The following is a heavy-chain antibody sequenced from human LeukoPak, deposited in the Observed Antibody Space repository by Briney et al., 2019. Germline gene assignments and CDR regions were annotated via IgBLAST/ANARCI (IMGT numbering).Heavy chain of an antibody. CDR2: IMPNGETR. Sequence: GGSLRPSRAASGFSFSNYVMHWVRQAPGKGLEYVSAIMPNGETRGYANSMKGRFTISRDNSKNTLYLQMGSLRAEDMAIYYCARDRDGGFAFDIWGQGTLVTVSS. CDR1: GFSFSNYV. CDR3: ARDRDGGFAFDI. J-gene: IGHJ3*02. V-gene: IGHV3-64*01. D-gene: IGHD2-15*01.